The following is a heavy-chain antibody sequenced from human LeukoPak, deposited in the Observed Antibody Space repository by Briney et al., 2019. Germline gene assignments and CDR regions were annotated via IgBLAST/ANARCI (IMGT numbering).Heavy chain of an antibody. Sequence: PSETLSLTCAVYGGSFHGYHWSWIRQPPGKGLEWIGYIYYSGSTNYNPSLKSRVTISVDTSKNQFSLKLSSVTAADTAVYYCARVRYDSGGTIDYWGQGTLVTVSS. V-gene: IGHV4-59*01. CDR1: GGSFHGYH. CDR3: ARVRYDSGGTIDY. D-gene: IGHD5-12*01. CDR2: IYYSGST. J-gene: IGHJ4*02.